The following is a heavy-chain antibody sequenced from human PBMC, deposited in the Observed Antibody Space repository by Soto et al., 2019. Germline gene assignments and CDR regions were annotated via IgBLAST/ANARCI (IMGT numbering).Heavy chain of an antibody. CDR2: ISGSGGST. D-gene: IGHD3-3*01. J-gene: IGHJ4*02. CDR1: GFTFSSYA. V-gene: IGHV3-23*01. CDR3: ALNPMRRSGYYNYFDY. Sequence: PGGSLRLSCAASGFTFSSYAMSWVRQAPGKGLEWVSAISGSGGSTYYADSVKGRFTISRDNSKNTLYLQMNSLRAEDTAVYYCALNPMRRSGYYNYFDYWGQGTLVTVSS.